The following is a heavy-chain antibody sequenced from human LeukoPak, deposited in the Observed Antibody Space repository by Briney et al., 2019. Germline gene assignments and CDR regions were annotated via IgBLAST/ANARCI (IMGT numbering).Heavy chain of an antibody. Sequence: SETLSLTCVVSGGSLSTHHWSWIRQSPGRGLEWIGYISDSGSTNYNPSLKSRVAMSVDTSRNQFSLKLSSVTAADTAVYYCARAQVDYNNGPGSRGYYSYGMDVWGRGTTVTVSS. CDR2: ISDSGST. CDR3: ARAQVDYNNGPGSRGYYSYGMDV. V-gene: IGHV4-59*11. J-gene: IGHJ6*02. D-gene: IGHD4-11*01. CDR1: GGSLSTHH.